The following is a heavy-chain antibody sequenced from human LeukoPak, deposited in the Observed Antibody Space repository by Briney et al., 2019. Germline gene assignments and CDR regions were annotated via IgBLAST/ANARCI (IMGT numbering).Heavy chain of an antibody. CDR2: IYPGDSNT. D-gene: IGHD6-19*01. CDR3: AKPISGGLAVTADWFDP. V-gene: IGHV5-51*01. CDR1: GYSFTSYW. J-gene: IGHJ5*01. Sequence: GESLKISCKGSGYSFTSYWIGWVRQMPGKGLEWMGIIYPGDSNTRYSPSFQGQATISVDKSITTAYLQWSSLRAGDTAVYYCAKPISGGLAVTADWFDPWGQGTLVVVSS.